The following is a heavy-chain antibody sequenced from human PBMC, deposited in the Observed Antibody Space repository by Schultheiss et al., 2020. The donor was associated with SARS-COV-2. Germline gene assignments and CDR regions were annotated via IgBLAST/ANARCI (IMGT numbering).Heavy chain of an antibody. D-gene: IGHD1-26*01. CDR1: GFTFSSYG. J-gene: IGHJ4*02. Sequence: GGSLRLSCAASGFTFSSYGMHWVRQAPGKGLEWVSYISSSGSTIYYADSVKGRFTISRDNAKNSLYLQMNSLRAEDTAVYYCAKDLYSSGSYFDYWGQGTLVTVSS. CDR2: ISSSGSTI. CDR3: AKDLYSSGSYFDY. V-gene: IGHV3-48*04.